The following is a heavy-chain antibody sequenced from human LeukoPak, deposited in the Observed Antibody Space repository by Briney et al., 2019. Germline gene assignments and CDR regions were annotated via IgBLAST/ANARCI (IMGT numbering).Heavy chain of an antibody. J-gene: IGHJ4*02. CDR1: GFSFSSYS. CDR3: ARLSTGAPDY. V-gene: IGHV3-21*01. D-gene: IGHD1-1*01. Sequence: GGSLRLSCAASGFSFSSYSMTWVRQAPGKGLEWVSSISGGSSYIYYADSVKGRFTIPRDNAKNSPYLQMNSLRAEDTAVYYCARLSTGAPDYWVQGTQVSDCS. CDR2: ISGGSSYI.